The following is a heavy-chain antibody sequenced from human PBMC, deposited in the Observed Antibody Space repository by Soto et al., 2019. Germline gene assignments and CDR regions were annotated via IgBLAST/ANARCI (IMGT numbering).Heavy chain of an antibody. CDR2: TWYDGSNK. J-gene: IGHJ5*02. D-gene: IGHD2-15*01. CDR3: ARDCSGGSCYLFDL. V-gene: IGHV3-33*01. CDR1: GFTFSKYG. Sequence: QVQLMESGGGVVQTGTSLTLSCAASGFTFSKYGMHWVRQAPGKGLEWVAVTWYDGSNKFYGESVKGRFTISRDNSKNMLYLQLSSLRAEDTAVYYCARDCSGGSCYLFDLWGQGTLVTVSS.